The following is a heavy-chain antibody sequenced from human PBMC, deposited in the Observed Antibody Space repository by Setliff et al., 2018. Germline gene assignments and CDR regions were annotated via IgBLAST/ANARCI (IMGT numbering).Heavy chain of an antibody. CDR1: GGSFSTYY. Sequence: SETLSLTCAVYGGSFSTYYWSWIRQPPGKGLEWIGNMYHSGSVYYNPSLKSRVTISADTSKNQFPPKLSSVTAADTAVYYCARGRGPSGYWGQGTLVTVSS. V-gene: IGHV4-34*01. CDR2: MYHSGSV. J-gene: IGHJ4*02. D-gene: IGHD3-10*01. CDR3: ARGRGPSGY.